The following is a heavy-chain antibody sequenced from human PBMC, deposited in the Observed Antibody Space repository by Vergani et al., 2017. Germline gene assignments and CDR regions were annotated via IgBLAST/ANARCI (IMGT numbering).Heavy chain of an antibody. CDR1: GFTFNHYA. J-gene: IGHJ4*02. CDR3: ARDDSSGYYHTY. D-gene: IGHD3-22*01. Sequence: EVQLLESGGDLAQPGGSLRLSCAASGFTFNHYAMNWVRQAPGKGLEWVSSISSSSSYIYYADSVKGRFTISRDNAKNSLYLQMNSLRAEDTAVYYCARDDSSGYYHTYWGQGTLVTVSS. CDR2: ISSSSSYI. V-gene: IGHV3-21*02.